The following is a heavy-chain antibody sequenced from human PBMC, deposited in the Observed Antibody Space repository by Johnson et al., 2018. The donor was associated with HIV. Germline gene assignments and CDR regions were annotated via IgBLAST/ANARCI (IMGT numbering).Heavy chain of an antibody. Sequence: QVQLVESGGGVVQPGRSLRLSCAASGFTFSNYGMHWVRQAPGKGLEWVAVIWYDGSNKYYGDSVKGRFTISRDNSKNTVYLQMNRLRAEDTAVYYCAKESIDILIGHDAFDIWGQGTMVTVSS. V-gene: IGHV3-33*06. CDR3: AKESIDILIGHDAFDI. D-gene: IGHD3-9*01. CDR2: IWYDGSNK. J-gene: IGHJ3*02. CDR1: GFTFSNYG.